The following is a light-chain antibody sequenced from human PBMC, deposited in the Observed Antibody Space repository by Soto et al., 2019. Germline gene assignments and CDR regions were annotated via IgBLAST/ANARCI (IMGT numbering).Light chain of an antibody. CDR1: ALPKQY. V-gene: IGLV3-25*03. J-gene: IGLJ2*01. CDR2: KDT. Sequence: SYELTQPPSVSVSPGQTARITCSGDALPKQYAYWYQQKPGQAPVVVVYKDTERPSGIPKRFSGSSSGTTVTLTISGVQAEDEADYYCQSADTSGTYLFGGGTKVTVL. CDR3: QSADTSGTYL.